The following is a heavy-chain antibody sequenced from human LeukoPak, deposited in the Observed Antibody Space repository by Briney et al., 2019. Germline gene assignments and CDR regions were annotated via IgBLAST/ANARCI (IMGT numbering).Heavy chain of an antibody. V-gene: IGHV3-33*06. J-gene: IGHJ4*02. D-gene: IGHD4-11*01. CDR1: GFTFSHYG. CDR3: AKDAQRGFDYSNSLPQ. Sequence: GGSLSLSCAASGFTFSHYGMHWVRQAPGAGLEWVAVIWSDGSDKYYAKSVKGRFTISRDNSKNSLYLQMNSLRAEDTAVYYCAKDAQRGFDYSNSLPQWSQGALVTVSS. CDR2: IWSDGSDK.